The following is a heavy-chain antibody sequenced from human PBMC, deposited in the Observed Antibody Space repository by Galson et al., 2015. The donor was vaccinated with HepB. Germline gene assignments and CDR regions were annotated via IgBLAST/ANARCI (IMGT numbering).Heavy chain of an antibody. CDR1: GFTFDDYT. D-gene: IGHD6-19*01. V-gene: IGHV3-43*01. CDR2: ISWDGGST. Sequence: SLRLSCAASGFTFDDYTMHWVRQAPGKGLEWVSLISWDGGSTYYADSVKGRFTISRDNSKNSLYLQMNSLRTEDTALYYCAKDIGYSSGAVYYYYGMDVWGQGTTVTVSS. J-gene: IGHJ6*02. CDR3: AKDIGYSSGAVYYYYGMDV.